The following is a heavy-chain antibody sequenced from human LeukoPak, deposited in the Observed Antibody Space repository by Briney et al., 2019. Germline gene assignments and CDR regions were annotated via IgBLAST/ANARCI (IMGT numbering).Heavy chain of an antibody. CDR1: GGSISSSSYY. CDR2: IYYSGST. D-gene: IGHD4-17*01. Sequence: SETLSLTCTVSGGSISSSSYYWGWIRQPPGKGLEWIGSIYYSGSTYYNPSLKSRVTISVDTSKNQFSLKLGSVTAADTAVYYCARRILGDYVIDYWGQGTLVTVSS. J-gene: IGHJ4*02. V-gene: IGHV4-39*01. CDR3: ARRILGDYVIDY.